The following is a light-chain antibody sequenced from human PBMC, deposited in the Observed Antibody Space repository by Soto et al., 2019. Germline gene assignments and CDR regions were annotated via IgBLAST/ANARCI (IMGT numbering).Light chain of an antibody. J-gene: IGKJ2*01. CDR2: RVS. V-gene: IGKV2-30*02. CDR3: MQGPPGPPNF. Sequence: DVVMTQSPLSLPVNLGEPAAISCRSTQSLVHSDGDTYLSWFHQRPGQSPRRLIFRVSKRDFGVPPRFIGRGPGPVFTLEITSVGPEDVGFSYCMQGPPGPPNFFAQGTKLEIK. CDR1: QSLVHSDGDTY.